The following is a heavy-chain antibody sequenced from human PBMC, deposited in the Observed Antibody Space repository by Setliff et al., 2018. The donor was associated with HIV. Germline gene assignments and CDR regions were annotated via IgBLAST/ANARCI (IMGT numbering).Heavy chain of an antibody. V-gene: IGHV1-8*02. D-gene: IGHD3-3*01. CDR3: ARGRKQPITIFGVVSRNVAHYFDY. CDR2: MNPNSGNT. CDR1: GYTFTSYD. J-gene: IGHJ4*02. Sequence: GASVKVSCKASGYTFTSYDINWVRQATGQGLEWMGWMNPNSGNTGYAQKFQGRVTMTRNTSISTAYMELSSLRSEDTAVYYCARGRKQPITIFGVVSRNVAHYFDYWGQVTLVTVSS.